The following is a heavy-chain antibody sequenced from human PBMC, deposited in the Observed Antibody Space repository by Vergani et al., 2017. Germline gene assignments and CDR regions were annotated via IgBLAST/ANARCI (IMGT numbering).Heavy chain of an antibody. Sequence: QVQLVESGGGVVQPGRSLRLSCAASGFTFSSYGMHWVRQAPGKGLEWVAVISYDGSNKYYADSVKGRFTISRDNSKNTLYLQMNSLRAEDTAVYYCATGLSQGITMIVVVIPQFDYWGQGTLVTVSS. D-gene: IGHD3-22*01. CDR1: GFTFSSYG. CDR2: ISYDGSNK. V-gene: IGHV3-30*03. J-gene: IGHJ4*02. CDR3: ATGLSQGITMIVVVIPQFDY.